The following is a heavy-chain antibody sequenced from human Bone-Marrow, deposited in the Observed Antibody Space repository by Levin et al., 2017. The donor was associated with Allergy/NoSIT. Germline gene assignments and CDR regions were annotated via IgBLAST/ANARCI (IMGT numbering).Heavy chain of an antibody. CDR3: ARAYRFFDL. J-gene: IGHJ5*02. V-gene: IGHV1-69*06. Sequence: SVKVSCKAPGGTFSSYAVSWVRQAPGQGLEWMGGIRPISDTANYAQKFQGRVTITADKSTSISYMELSSLRSEDTAVYYCARAYRFFDLWGQGTPVTVSS. CDR1: GGTFSSYA. D-gene: IGHD3-16*01. CDR2: IRPISDTA.